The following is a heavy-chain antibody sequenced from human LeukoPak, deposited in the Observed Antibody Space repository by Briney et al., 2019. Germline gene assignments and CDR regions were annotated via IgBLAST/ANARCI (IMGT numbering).Heavy chain of an antibody. Sequence: GGSLRLSCAASGFSFRNYWMGWVRQAPGKGLEWVANTKPDGSAEYYADSVRGRFTASRDNANNLLYLQMNRLRAKDTAVYYCVRDGGFDYWGQGTLLTVSS. V-gene: IGHV3-7*01. J-gene: IGHJ4*02. D-gene: IGHD2-15*01. CDR3: VRDGGFDY. CDR2: TKPDGSAE. CDR1: GFSFRNYW.